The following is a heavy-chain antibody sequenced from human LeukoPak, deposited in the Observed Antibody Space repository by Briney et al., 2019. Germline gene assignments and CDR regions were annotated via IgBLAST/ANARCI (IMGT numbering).Heavy chain of an antibody. V-gene: IGHV4-34*01. D-gene: IGHD1-1*01. CDR2: INHSGST. CDR3: AREADDVFFDY. J-gene: IGHJ4*02. Sequence: SETLSLTCAVYGGSFSGYYWSWIRQPPGKGLEWIGEINHSGSTNYNPSLKSRVTISVDTSKNQFSLKLSSVTAADTAVYYCAREADDVFFDYWGQGTLVTVSS. CDR1: GGSFSGYY.